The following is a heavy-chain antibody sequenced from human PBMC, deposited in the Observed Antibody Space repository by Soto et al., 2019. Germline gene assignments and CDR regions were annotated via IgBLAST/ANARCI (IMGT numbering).Heavy chain of an antibody. CDR3: ARKREQLASYYYYGMDV. CDR1: GGTFSSYA. CDR2: IIPIFGTA. J-gene: IGHJ6*02. Sequence: QVQPVQSGAEVKKPGSSVKVSCKASGGTFSSYAISWVRQAPGQGLEWMGGIIPIFGTANYAQKFQGRVTITADESTSTAYMELSSLRSEDTAVYYCARKREQLASYYYYGMDVWGQGTTVTVSS. V-gene: IGHV1-69*01. D-gene: IGHD6-6*01.